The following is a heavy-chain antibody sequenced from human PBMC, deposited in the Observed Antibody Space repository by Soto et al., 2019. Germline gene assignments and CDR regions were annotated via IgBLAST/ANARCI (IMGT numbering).Heavy chain of an antibody. J-gene: IGHJ6*02. Sequence: EVQLVESGGGLVQPGGSLRLSSAASGFTFSSYWMHWVRQAPGKGLVWVSRINSDGSSTSYADSVKGRFTISRDNAKNTLFLQMNSLRAEDTAVYYCARDAEAPYYYGMDVWGQGTTVTVSS. CDR2: INSDGSST. CDR1: GFTFSSYW. CDR3: ARDAEAPYYYGMDV. V-gene: IGHV3-74*01.